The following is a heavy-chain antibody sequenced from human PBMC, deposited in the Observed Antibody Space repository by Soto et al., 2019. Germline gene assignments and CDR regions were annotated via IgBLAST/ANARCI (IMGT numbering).Heavy chain of an antibody. V-gene: IGHV3-48*01. CDR1: GFTFSSYS. Sequence: GGSLRLSCAASGFTFSSYSMNWVRQAPGKGLEWVSYISSSSSTIYYADSVKGRFTISRDNAKNSLYLQMNSLRAEDTAVYYCARDRDGAYGDYADYWGQGTLVTVSS. D-gene: IGHD4-17*01. CDR3: ARDRDGAYGDYADY. J-gene: IGHJ4*02. CDR2: ISSSSSTI.